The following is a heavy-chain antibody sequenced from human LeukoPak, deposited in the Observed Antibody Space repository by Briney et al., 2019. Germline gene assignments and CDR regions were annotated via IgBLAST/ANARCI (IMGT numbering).Heavy chain of an antibody. V-gene: IGHV4-59*01. CDR1: GGSMSNYY. CDR2: MYHSGTTNYNPT. Sequence: SETLSLTCTVSGGSMSNYYWSWIRQTPGKRLEWIGYMYHSGTTNYNPTNYNPSLKSRVTISVDTSKNRVALTLSSVTAADTAVYYCARDLHSVTFDYWGQGTLVTVSS. CDR3: ARDLHSVTFDY. D-gene: IGHD4-17*01. J-gene: IGHJ4*02.